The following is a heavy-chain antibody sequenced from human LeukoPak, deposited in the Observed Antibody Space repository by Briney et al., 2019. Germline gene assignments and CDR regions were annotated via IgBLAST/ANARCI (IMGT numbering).Heavy chain of an antibody. Sequence: PGGSLRLSCAASGFTFSNFGMNWVRQAPGKGLEWVSIITSGVGITYYADSVKGRFTISRDNSKNTLYLQMNSLRAEDTAVYYCAKGDYFDFDYWGQGTL. V-gene: IGHV3-23*01. D-gene: IGHD2/OR15-2a*01. J-gene: IGHJ4*02. CDR3: AKGDYFDFDY. CDR1: GFTFSNFG. CDR2: ITSGVGIT.